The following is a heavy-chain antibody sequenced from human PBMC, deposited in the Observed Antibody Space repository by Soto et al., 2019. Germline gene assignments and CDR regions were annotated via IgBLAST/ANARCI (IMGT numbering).Heavy chain of an antibody. V-gene: IGHV3-30-3*01. CDR2: ISYEGSKK. D-gene: IGHD4-17*01. CDR3: PRGRYGDYWLVGGGYYTGMDV. J-gene: IGHJ6*02. Sequence: QVQLVESGGGVVQPGRALRVACAASGFTLSSYAMHWVRQAPGKGLEWVAVISYEGSKKYYADSVQGRFTISRDSSKNTLYLQMSGLRAEDRAVYYCPRGRYGDYWLVGGGYYTGMDVWGQGTTVNVSS. CDR1: GFTLSSYA.